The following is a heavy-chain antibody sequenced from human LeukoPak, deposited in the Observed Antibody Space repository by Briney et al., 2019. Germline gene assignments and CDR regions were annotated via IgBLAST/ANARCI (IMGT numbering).Heavy chain of an antibody. J-gene: IGHJ4*02. Sequence: PGGSLRLSCADSGFTFSSYAMSWVRQAPGKGLEWVSAISGSGGSTYYADSVKGRFTISRDNSKNTLYLQMNSLRAEDTALYYCAKDTCTNGVCYPDYWGQGTLVTVSS. CDR3: AKDTCTNGVCYPDY. CDR2: ISGSGGST. V-gene: IGHV3-23*01. D-gene: IGHD2-8*01. CDR1: GFTFSSYA.